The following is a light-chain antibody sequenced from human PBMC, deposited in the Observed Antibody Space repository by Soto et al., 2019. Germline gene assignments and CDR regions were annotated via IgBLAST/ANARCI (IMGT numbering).Light chain of an antibody. V-gene: IGKV1-6*01. CDR2: ATS. J-gene: IGKJ1*01. CDR3: LPAYNYPWT. Sequence: AIQMTQSPSSLSASVGDRVTITCRASRCIRHDLGWYQQKPGKAPKLLIYATSTLHNGVPSRFSGSGSGTDLTLTITNVKPEDFDTYYCLPAYNYPWTFGQGKNVE. CDR1: RCIRHD.